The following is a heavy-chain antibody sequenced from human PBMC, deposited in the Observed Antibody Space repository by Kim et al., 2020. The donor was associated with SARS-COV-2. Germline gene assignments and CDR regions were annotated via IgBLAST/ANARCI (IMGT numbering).Heavy chain of an antibody. CDR2: IYYSGST. Sequence: SETLSLTCTVSGGSISSGGYYWSWIRQHPGKGLEWIGYIYYSGSTYYNPSLKSRVTISVDTSKNQFSLKLSSVTAADTAVYYCARRGYCSSTSCYTGGGPFDYWGQGTLVTVSS. CDR1: GGSISSGGYY. D-gene: IGHD2-2*02. J-gene: IGHJ4*02. CDR3: ARRGYCSSTSCYTGGGPFDY. V-gene: IGHV4-31*03.